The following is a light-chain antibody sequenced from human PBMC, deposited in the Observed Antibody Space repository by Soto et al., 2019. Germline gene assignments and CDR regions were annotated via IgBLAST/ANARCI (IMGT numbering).Light chain of an antibody. Sequence: QSVLTQPPSVSGAPGQTVTISCTGSSSNLGTGYAVHWYQHLPGTAPKLLIYGNSNRPSGVPDRFSGSKAGITASLTISGRQGDDEGEYFCISYKTDDTVVFGTGTKVNVL. J-gene: IGLJ1*01. CDR1: SSNLGTGYA. CDR2: GNS. CDR3: ISYKTDDTVV. V-gene: IGLV1-40*01.